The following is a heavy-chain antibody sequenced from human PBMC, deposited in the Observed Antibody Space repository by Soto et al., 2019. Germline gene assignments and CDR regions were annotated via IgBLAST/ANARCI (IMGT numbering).Heavy chain of an antibody. V-gene: IGHV1-18*01. J-gene: IGHJ6*02. Sequence: GASVKVSCKASGYTFTNYGISWVRQAPGQGLEWMGWISAYNGNTNYAQKLQGRVTMTTDTSTSTAYMELRSLRSDDTAVYYCARDSRYSSSQTTYYYYYYGMDVWGQGTTVTVSS. CDR3: ARDSRYSSSQTTYYYYYYGMDV. CDR2: ISAYNGNT. CDR1: GYTFTNYG. D-gene: IGHD6-13*01.